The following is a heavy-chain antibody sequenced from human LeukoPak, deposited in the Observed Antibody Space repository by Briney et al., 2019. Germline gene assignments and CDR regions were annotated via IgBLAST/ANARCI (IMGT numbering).Heavy chain of an antibody. CDR1: GFTFSSYG. Sequence: GGSLRLSCAASGFTFSSYGMSWVRQAPGKGLEWVSAISGSGGSTYYADSVKGRFTISRDNSKNTLYLQMNSLRAEDTAVYYCARDEQVGPTLFDYWGQGILVTVSS. V-gene: IGHV3-23*01. D-gene: IGHD1-26*01. CDR3: ARDEQVGPTLFDY. J-gene: IGHJ4*02. CDR2: ISGSGGST.